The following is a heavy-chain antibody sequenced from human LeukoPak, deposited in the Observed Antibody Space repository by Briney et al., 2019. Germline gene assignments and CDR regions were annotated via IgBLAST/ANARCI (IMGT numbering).Heavy chain of an antibody. D-gene: IGHD1-26*01. V-gene: IGHV3-7*01. CDR1: GFTFSNYW. CDR2: IKQDGSET. J-gene: IGHJ3*02. CDR3: ARDIVGATTNAFDI. Sequence: GGSLRLSCAASGFTFSNYWMSWVRQAPGKGLEWVANIKQDGSETDYVDSVKGRFTISRDNSKNTLYLQMNSLRAEDTAVYYCARDIVGATTNAFDIWGQGTMVTVSS.